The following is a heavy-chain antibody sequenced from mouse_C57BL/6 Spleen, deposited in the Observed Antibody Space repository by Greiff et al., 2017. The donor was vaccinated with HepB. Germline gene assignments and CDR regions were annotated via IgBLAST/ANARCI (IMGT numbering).Heavy chain of an antibody. D-gene: IGHD1-1*01. V-gene: IGHV14-4*01. J-gene: IGHJ2*01. CDR2: IDPENGDT. CDR3: TTGSSRDY. CDR1: GFNIKDDY. Sequence: EVQLKQSGAELVRPGASVKLSCTASGFNIKDDYMHWVKQRPEQGLEWIGWIDPENGDTEYASKFQGKATITADTSSNTAYLQLSSLTSEDTAVYYCTTGSSRDYWGQGTTLTVSS.